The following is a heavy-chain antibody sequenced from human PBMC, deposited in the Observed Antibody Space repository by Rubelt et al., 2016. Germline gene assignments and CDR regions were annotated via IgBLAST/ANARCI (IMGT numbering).Heavy chain of an antibody. J-gene: IGHJ4*02. CDR1: GFTFDDYA. Sequence: EVQLVESGGGLVQPGRSLRLSCAASGFTFDDYAMHWVRQAPGKGLEWVSSISSSSSYIYYADSVKGRFTISRDNAKNSLYLQMNSLRAEDTAVYYCCVTAIKEDFDYWGQGTLVTVSS. D-gene: IGHD2-21*02. V-gene: IGHV3-21*01. CDR3: CVTAIKEDFDY. CDR2: ISSSSSYI.